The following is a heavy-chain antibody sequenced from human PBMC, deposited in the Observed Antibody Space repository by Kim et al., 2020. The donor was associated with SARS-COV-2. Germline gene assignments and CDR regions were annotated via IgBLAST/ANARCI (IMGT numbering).Heavy chain of an antibody. D-gene: IGHD1-26*01. J-gene: IGHJ4*02. Sequence: YPGGDTFYADSLKGRFTIARDSSKNTVYLQMNSLRTDDTAVYYCANTTAHSWGQGTLVTVSS. CDR2: YPGGDT. CDR3: ANTTAHS. V-gene: IGHV3-33*04.